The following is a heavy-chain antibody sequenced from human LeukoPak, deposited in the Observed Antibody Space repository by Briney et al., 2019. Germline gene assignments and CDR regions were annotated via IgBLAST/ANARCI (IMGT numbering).Heavy chain of an antibody. CDR2: ISYSGST. Sequence: SETLSLTCTVSGGSISISGGSISSYYWSWVRQPPGKGLEWIGYISYSGSTNYNPSPKSRVTISVDTSKNQFSLKLGSVTAADTAMYYCARYTDYGGNSRIVDYWGQGTLVTVSS. CDR3: ARYTDYGGNSRIVDY. J-gene: IGHJ4*02. CDR1: GGSISISGGSISSYY. V-gene: IGHV4-61*01. D-gene: IGHD4-23*01.